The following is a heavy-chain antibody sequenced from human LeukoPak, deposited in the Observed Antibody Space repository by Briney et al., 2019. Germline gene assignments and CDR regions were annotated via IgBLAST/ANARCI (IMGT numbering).Heavy chain of an antibody. CDR2: ISAYNGNT. CDR3: ARGPLGRGWYYFDY. J-gene: IGHJ4*02. CDR1: GYTFTSYG. D-gene: IGHD6-19*01. Sequence: ASVRVSCKASGYTFTSYGISWVRQAPGQGLEWMGWISAYNGNTNYAQKLQGSVTMTTDTSTSTAYMELRSLRSDDTAVYYCARGPLGRGWYYFDYWGQGTLVTVSS. V-gene: IGHV1-18*01.